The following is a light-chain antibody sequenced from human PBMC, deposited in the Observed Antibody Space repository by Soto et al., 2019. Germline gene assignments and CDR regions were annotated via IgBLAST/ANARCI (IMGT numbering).Light chain of an antibody. J-gene: IGLJ1*01. CDR2: EVS. V-gene: IGLV2-8*01. Sequence: ALTQPPSASGSFGQSATISCTGTSSDVGGYNYVSWYQQHPGKAPKLMIYEVSERPSGVPDRFSGSKSGNTASLTVSGLQADNEADYYCSSYSGTNYHYVFGTGTKVTVL. CDR1: SSDVGGYNY. CDR3: SSYSGTNYHYV.